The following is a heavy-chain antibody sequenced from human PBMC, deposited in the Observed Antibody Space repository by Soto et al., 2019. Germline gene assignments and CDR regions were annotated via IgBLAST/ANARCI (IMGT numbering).Heavy chain of an antibody. Sequence: SETLSLTCTVSGGSISSYYWSWIRQPPGKGLEWIGYIYYSGSTNYNPSLKSRVTISVDTSKNQFSLKLSSVTAADTAVYYCARGYVVATYYYGMDVWGQGTTVTVSS. CDR2: IYYSGST. D-gene: IGHD5-12*01. J-gene: IGHJ6*02. CDR3: ARGYVVATYYYGMDV. CDR1: GGSISSYY. V-gene: IGHV4-59*12.